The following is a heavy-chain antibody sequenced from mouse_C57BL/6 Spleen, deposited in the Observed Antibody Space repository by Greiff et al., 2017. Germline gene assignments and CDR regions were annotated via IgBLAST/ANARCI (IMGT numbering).Heavy chain of an antibody. V-gene: IGHV1-66*01. J-gene: IGHJ4*01. CDR2: IYPGSGNT. D-gene: IGHD3-2*02. CDR3: ARGTAQATVDY. CDR1: GYSFTSYY. Sequence: QVQLKQSGPELVKPGASVKISCKASGYSFTSYYIHWVKQRPGQGLEWIGWIYPGSGNTKYNEKFKGKATLTADTSSSTAYMQLSSLTSEDSAVYYCARGTAQATVDYWGQGTSVTVSS.